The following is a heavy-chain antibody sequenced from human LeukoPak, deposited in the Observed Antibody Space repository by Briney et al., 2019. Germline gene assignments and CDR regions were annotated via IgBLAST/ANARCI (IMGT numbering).Heavy chain of an antibody. D-gene: IGHD1-26*01. V-gene: IGHV3-7*01. CDR2: MNQGGSDK. CDR3: TRDRSGAEDD. Sequence: GGSLRLSCAASGFTFSGHWMSWVRQAPGKGLEWVANMNQGGSDKYYVDSVKGRFTISRDNANNLLYLQMNSLRGEDTAVYYCTRDRSGAEDDWGQGTLVTVSS. J-gene: IGHJ4*02. CDR1: GFTFSGHW.